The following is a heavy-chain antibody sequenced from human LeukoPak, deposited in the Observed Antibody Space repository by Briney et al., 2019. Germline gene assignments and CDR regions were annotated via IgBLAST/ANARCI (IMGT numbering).Heavy chain of an antibody. Sequence: ASVKVSCKASGYTFTSYAMNWVRQAPGQGLEWMGWINTNTGNPTYAQGFTGRFVFSLDTSVSTAYLQISSLKAEDTAVYYCAREGQDTAMVTAGDYYYYYYMDVWGKGTTVTVSS. V-gene: IGHV7-4-1*02. D-gene: IGHD5-18*01. CDR2: INTNTGNP. CDR3: AREGQDTAMVTAGDYYYYYYMDV. CDR1: GYTFTSYA. J-gene: IGHJ6*03.